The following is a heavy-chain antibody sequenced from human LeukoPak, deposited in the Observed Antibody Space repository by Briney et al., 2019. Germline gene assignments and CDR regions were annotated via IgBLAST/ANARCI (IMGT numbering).Heavy chain of an antibody. CDR3: TRGGWSGYHFIFDY. CDR2: IKSKTNGGTT. CDR1: GFTFSNAW. Sequence: KPGGSLRLSCAASGFTFSNAWMNWVRQTPEKGLEWVGLIKSKTNGGTTGYAAPVKGRFTISRDDSKNTVYLQMNSLKTEDTGMYYCTRGGWSGYHFIFDYWGQGTLVTVSS. V-gene: IGHV3-15*01. J-gene: IGHJ4*02. D-gene: IGHD3-3*01.